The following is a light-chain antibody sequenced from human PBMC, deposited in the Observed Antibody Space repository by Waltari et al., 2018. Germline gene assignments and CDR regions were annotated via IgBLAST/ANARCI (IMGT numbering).Light chain of an antibody. V-gene: IGLV1-40*01. CDR1: SSNIGAGHD. Sequence: QSVLTQPPSVSGAPGQRVTISCAGSSSNIGAGHDVHWYQKVPGTAPKLLSYNNINRPSGVPGRFSGSKSGTSAALASTGLQAEDEADYYCQSYDNALSALIFGGGTQLTVL. CDR2: NNI. J-gene: IGLJ2*01. CDR3: QSYDNALSALI.